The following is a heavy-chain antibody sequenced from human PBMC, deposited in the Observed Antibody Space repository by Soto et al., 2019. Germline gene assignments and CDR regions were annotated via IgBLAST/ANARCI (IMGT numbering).Heavy chain of an antibody. CDR1: GDSVSSNSAA. D-gene: IGHD2-2*01. CDR2: TYYRSKWYN. J-gene: IGHJ3*02. Sequence: SQTLSLTCAISGDSVSSNSAAWNWLRQSPSRGLEWLGRTYYRSKWYNDYAVSVKTRITINPDTSKNQFSLQLNSVTPEDTAVYYCAVVPAATPGAFDIGGQGTMVTVSS. V-gene: IGHV6-1*01. CDR3: AVVPAATPGAFDI.